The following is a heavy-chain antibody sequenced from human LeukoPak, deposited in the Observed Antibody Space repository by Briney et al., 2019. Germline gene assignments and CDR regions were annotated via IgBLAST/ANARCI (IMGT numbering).Heavy chain of an antibody. CDR1: GFTFSSYA. CDR3: AKGKSNYYGSGSVIDYYYYYYMDV. D-gene: IGHD3-10*01. V-gene: IGHV3-30*04. J-gene: IGHJ6*03. Sequence: GGSLRLSCAASGFTFSSYAMHWVRQAPGKGLGWVAVISYDGSNKYYADSVKGRFTISRDNSKNTLYLQMNSLRAEDTAVYYCAKGKSNYYGSGSVIDYYYYYYMDVWGKGTTVTISS. CDR2: ISYDGSNK.